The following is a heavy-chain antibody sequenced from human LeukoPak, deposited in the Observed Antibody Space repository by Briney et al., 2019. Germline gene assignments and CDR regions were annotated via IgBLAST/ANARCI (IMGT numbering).Heavy chain of an antibody. CDR2: IYSGGST. CDR3: AREKRSGSYNDAFDI. D-gene: IGHD1-26*01. J-gene: IGHJ3*02. CDR1: GFTVSSNY. V-gene: IGHV3-53*01. Sequence: GGSLRLSCAASGFTVSSNYMSWVRQAPGKGLEWVSVIYSGGSTYYADSVKGRFTISRDNSKNTLYLQMNSLRAEDTAVYYCAREKRSGSYNDAFDIRGQGTMVTVSS.